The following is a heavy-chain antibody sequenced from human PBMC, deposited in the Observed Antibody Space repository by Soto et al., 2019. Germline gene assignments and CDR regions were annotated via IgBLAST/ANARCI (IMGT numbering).Heavy chain of an antibody. D-gene: IGHD3-10*01. V-gene: IGHV1-18*01. Sequence: QVQVVQSGAEVKKPGASVKVSCKASGYTFTSYAISWVRQAPGQGLEWMGWISGYNGNTNYAQNLQDRVIMTTDTATSTAYRERRSLRSDDTAVYYCARERGWYFDLWGRGTLVTVSS. CDR3: ARERGWYFDL. J-gene: IGHJ2*01. CDR1: GYTFTSYA. CDR2: ISGYNGNT.